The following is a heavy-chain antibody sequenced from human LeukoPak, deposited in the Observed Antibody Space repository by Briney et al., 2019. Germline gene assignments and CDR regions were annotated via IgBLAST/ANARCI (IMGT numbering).Heavy chain of an antibody. D-gene: IGHD2-15*01. CDR3: ASHFSGIWYFDL. CDR1: GFTFSSYG. V-gene: IGHV3-23*01. CDR2: ISGSGGST. Sequence: PGGSLRLSCAASGFTFSSYGMHWVRQAPGKGLEWVSAISGSGGSTYYADSVKGRFTISRDNSENTLYLQMNSLRAEDTAVYYCASHFSGIWYFDLWGRGTLVTVSS. J-gene: IGHJ2*01.